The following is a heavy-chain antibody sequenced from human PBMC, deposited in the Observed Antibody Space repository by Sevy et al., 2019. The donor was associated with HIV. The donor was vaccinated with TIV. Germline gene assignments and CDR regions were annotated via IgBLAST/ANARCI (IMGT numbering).Heavy chain of an antibody. J-gene: IGHJ4*02. CDR3: ASACGSGGRCYSLAY. CDR2: ISPHNGDT. V-gene: IGHV1-18*01. Sequence: ASVKVSCKASGYLFTSYRITWVRQAPGKRLELVGWISPHNGDTNYPQRVQDRVTMITDTSTTTAYMELRSLTSDDSAVYYCASACGSGGRCYSLAYWGQGTLVTVSS. D-gene: IGHD2-15*01. CDR1: GYLFTSYR.